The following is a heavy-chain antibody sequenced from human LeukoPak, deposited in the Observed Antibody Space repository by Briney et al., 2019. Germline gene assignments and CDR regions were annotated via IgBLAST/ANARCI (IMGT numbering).Heavy chain of an antibody. CDR3: ARTCSGAPCHIIY. V-gene: IGHV1-18*01. D-gene: IGHD2-15*01. CDR2: ISGYNGVT. CDR1: GYTFYNYG. J-gene: IGHJ4*02. Sequence: ASVKVSCKASGYTFYNYGITWVRQPPGQGLEWMGWISGYNGVTKYAEKFQGRVTMTTETSTTTAYMELRRLRSDDTALYYCARTCSGAPCHIIYWGQGTLLTVSS.